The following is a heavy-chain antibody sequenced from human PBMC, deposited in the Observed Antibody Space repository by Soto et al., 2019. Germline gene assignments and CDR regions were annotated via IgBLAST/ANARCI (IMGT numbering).Heavy chain of an antibody. Sequence: GGSLRLSCAASGFTVSSGSMTWVRQAPGKGLEWISIIYSDNNTDYADSVKGRFSISRDTSKNILYPQKNSLRAEDTAEYYCARHYSAMGVWGQGTTVTVSS. CDR1: GFTVSSGS. CDR3: ARHYSAMGV. CDR2: IYSDNNT. J-gene: IGHJ6*02. V-gene: IGHV3-53*01.